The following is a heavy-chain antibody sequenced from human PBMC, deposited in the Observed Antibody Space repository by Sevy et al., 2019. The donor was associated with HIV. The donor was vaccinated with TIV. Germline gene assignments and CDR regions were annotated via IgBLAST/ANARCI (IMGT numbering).Heavy chain of an antibody. V-gene: IGHV3-48*02. CDR3: ARVVVAHDAFDI. CDR1: GFTFSSYS. J-gene: IGHJ3*02. CDR2: ISSSSSTI. Sequence: GGSLRLSCAASGFTFSSYSMNWVRQTPGKGLEWVSYISSSSSTIYYADSVKGRVTISRDNAKNSLYLQMNSLRDEDTAVYYCARVVVAHDAFDIWGQGTMVTVSS. D-gene: IGHD3-22*01.